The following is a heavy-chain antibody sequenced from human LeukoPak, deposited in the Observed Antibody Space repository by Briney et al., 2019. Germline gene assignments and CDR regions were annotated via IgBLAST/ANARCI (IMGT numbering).Heavy chain of an antibody. V-gene: IGHV3-21*01. J-gene: IGHJ3*02. CDR2: ISSSSSYI. Sequence: GGSLRLSCAASGFTFSNCSMNWVRQAPGKGLEWVSSISSSSSYIYYADSVKGRFTISRDNAKNSLYLQMNSLRAEDTAVYYCARSIWQDTARTRAAFDIWGQGTMVTVSS. D-gene: IGHD5-18*01. CDR3: ARSIWQDTARTRAAFDI. CDR1: GFTFSNCS.